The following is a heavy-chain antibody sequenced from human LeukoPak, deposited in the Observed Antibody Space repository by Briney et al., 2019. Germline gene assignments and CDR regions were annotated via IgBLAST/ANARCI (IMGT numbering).Heavy chain of an antibody. V-gene: IGHV4-59*01. Sequence: SETLSLTCTVSVDSFSLYYWTWIPQPLGKGLEYIGYIYYSGSTKYTPCLKSRVNISVDTTNNEFPLNRNSMAAAVTAVYYFTRGPRYSDFVNYFDFWGQGALVTVSS. D-gene: IGHD4-11*01. CDR2: IYYSGST. J-gene: IGHJ4*02. CDR1: VDSFSLYY. CDR3: TRGPRYSDFVNYFDF.